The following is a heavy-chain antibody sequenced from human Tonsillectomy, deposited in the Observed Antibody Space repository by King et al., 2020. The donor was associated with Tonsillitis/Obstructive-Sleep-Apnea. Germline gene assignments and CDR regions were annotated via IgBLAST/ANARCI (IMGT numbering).Heavy chain of an antibody. CDR1: GYTFTAYY. CDR2: ISPNSGGT. J-gene: IGHJ5*02. D-gene: IGHD6-19*01. CDR3: ARDRVAVAGPNGNWVDP. V-gene: IGHV1-2*02. Sequence: QLVQSGAEVKKPGASVKVSCQASGYTFTAYYMHWVRQAPGQGLEWMGWISPNSGGTIYAQNFLGRVTMTRDTSISTAYMELSRLRSADTAVYYCARDRVAVAGPNGNWVDPWGQGPLLTVSS.